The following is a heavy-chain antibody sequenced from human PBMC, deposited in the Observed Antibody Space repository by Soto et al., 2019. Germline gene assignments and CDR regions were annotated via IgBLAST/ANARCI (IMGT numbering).Heavy chain of an antibody. Sequence: PGGSLRLSCAASGFTFSNYWMHWVRQAPGKGLVWVSGINANGYPTDYADSVKGRFTISRDNSKNALYLQMNSLRAEDTAIYYCAMKLPGRYPFDSWGQGTLVTVSS. J-gene: IGHJ4*02. D-gene: IGHD2-15*01. V-gene: IGHV3-74*01. CDR1: GFTFSNYW. CDR3: AMKLPGRYPFDS. CDR2: INANGYPT.